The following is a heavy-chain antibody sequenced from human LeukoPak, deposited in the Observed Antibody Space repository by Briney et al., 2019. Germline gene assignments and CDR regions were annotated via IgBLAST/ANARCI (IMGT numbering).Heavy chain of an antibody. CDR1: GGSISSYY. J-gene: IGHJ6*03. CDR2: IYTSGST. Sequence: SETLSLTCTVSGGSISSYYWGWIRQPAGKGLEWIGRIYTSGSTNYNPSLKSRVTMSVDTSKNQFSLKLSSVTAADTAVYYCARAGYSSPYYYYYYMDVWGKGTTVTVSS. V-gene: IGHV4-4*07. D-gene: IGHD6-13*01. CDR3: ARAGYSSPYYYYYYMDV.